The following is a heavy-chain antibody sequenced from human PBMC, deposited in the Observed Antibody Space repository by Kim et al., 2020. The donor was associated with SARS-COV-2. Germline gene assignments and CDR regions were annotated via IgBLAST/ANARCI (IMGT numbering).Heavy chain of an antibody. J-gene: IGHJ4*02. V-gene: IGHV3-74*01. CDR3: ARRQFTSGWYYFDY. Sequence: AASVKGRFTISRDNAKNTLSLQMNSLRAEDTGVYYCARRQFTSGWYYFDYWGQGTLVTVSS. D-gene: IGHD6-19*01.